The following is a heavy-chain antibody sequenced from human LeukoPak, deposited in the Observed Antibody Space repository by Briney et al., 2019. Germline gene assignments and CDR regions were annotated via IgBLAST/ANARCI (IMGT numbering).Heavy chain of an antibody. J-gene: IGHJ4*02. CDR3: AKEYSYGYFDV. CDR2: ISYDGSNK. D-gene: IGHD5-18*01. V-gene: IGHV3-30*18. CDR1: GFTFSSYG. Sequence: GGSLRLYCAASGFTFSSYGMHWVRQAPGKGLEWVAVISYDGSNKYYADSVKGRFTISRDNSKNTLYLQMNSLRAEDTAVYYCAKEYSYGYFDVWGQGTLVTVSS.